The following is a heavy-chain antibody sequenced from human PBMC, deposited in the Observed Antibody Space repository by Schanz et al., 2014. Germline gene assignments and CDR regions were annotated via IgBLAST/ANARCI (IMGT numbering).Heavy chain of an antibody. D-gene: IGHD3-3*01. Sequence: EVQLAESGGGLVQPGGSLRLSCAASGFTFSGFWMTWVRQAPGKGLEWVANIKKDGSEKYYVDSVKGRFTISRDNAKNSVFLQMNSLRAEDTAVYYCVRDSFFAFDYWGQGTLVTVSS. CDR1: GFTFSGFW. CDR3: VRDSFFAFDY. CDR2: IKKDGSEK. V-gene: IGHV3-7*01. J-gene: IGHJ4*02.